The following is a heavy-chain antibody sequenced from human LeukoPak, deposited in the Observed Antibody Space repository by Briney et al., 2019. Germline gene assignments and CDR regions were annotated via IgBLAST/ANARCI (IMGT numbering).Heavy chain of an antibody. CDR1: GFTVSSNY. D-gene: IGHD6-6*01. CDR2: IYSGGNT. CDR3: ARADGSSSSYAPLGY. J-gene: IGHJ4*02. V-gene: IGHV3-66*01. Sequence: GGSLRLSCAASGFTVSSNYMSWVRQAPGKGLEWVSVIYSGGNTYYADSVKGRFTISRDNSKNTVYLQMNSLRVEDTAVYYCARADGSSSSYAPLGYWGQGTLVTVSS.